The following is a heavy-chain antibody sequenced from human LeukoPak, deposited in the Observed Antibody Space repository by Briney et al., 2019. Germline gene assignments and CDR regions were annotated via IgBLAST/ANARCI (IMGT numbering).Heavy chain of an antibody. CDR1: GYTFTSYG. CDR2: ISAYNGNT. J-gene: IGHJ5*02. D-gene: IGHD3-22*01. Sequence: ASVKVSCKASGYTFTSYGISWVRQAPGQGLEWMGWISAYNGNTNYAQKLQGRVTMTTDTSTSTAYMELRSLRSDDTAVYYCAASSGYYYPNWFDPWGQGTLVTVSS. CDR3: AASSGYYYPNWFDP. V-gene: IGHV1-18*01.